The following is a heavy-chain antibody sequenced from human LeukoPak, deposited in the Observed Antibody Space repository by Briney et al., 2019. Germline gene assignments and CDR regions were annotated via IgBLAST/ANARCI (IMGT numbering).Heavy chain of an antibody. J-gene: IGHJ4*02. CDR2: IYTSGST. Sequence: SETLSLTRTVSGGSISSGSYYWSWIRQPAGKGLEWIGRIYTSGSTNYNPSLKSRVTISVDTSKNQFSLKLSSVTAADTAVHYCARDGGYGSGSYFSYFDYWGQGTLVTVSS. CDR1: GGSISSGSYY. CDR3: ARDGGYGSGSYFSYFDY. D-gene: IGHD3-10*01. V-gene: IGHV4-61*02.